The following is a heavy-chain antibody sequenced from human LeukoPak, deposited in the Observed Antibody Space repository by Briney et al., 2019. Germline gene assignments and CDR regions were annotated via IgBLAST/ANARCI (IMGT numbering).Heavy chain of an antibody. J-gene: IGHJ6*02. Sequence: PSETLSLTCTVSGGSISSYYWSWIRQPPGKGLEWIGYIYYSGSTNYNPSLKSRVTISVDTSKNQFSLKLSSVTAADMAVYYCARVAGTYYGMDVWGQGTTVTVSS. CDR2: IYYSGST. CDR1: GGSISSYY. V-gene: IGHV4-59*08. D-gene: IGHD6-19*01. CDR3: ARVAGTYYGMDV.